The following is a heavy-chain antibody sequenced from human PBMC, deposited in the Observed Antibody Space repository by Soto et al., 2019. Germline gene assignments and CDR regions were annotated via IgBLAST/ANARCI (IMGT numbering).Heavy chain of an antibody. CDR3: AREVIPLTTDWYFDL. V-gene: IGHV4-30-4*01. CDR1: GGSISGGVGGLYY. J-gene: IGHJ2*01. Sequence: SETLSLTCTVSGGSISGGVGGLYYWSWIRQPPGKGLEWIGYIYDSGSTYYNPSLKSRVTISVDTSKNQFSLRLSSVTAADAAVYYCAREVIPLTTDWYFDLWGRGTLVTVSS. CDR2: IYDSGST. D-gene: IGHD4-17*01.